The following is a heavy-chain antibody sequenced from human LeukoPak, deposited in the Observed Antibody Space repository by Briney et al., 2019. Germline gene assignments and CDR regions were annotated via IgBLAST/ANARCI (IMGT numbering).Heavy chain of an antibody. J-gene: IGHJ4*02. D-gene: IGHD6-6*01. CDR1: GFPFSTSA. CDR2: ISNDGSRE. CDR3: ARSGYGTSSYFDY. V-gene: IGHV3-30*04. Sequence: GTSLRLSCAASGFPFSTSAMYWVRQTPGKGLEWVAAISNDGSREHYTEPVKGRFTISRDNSKNTLLLQMDSLRIDDAAVYYCARSGYGTSSYFDYWGQGTLVTVSS.